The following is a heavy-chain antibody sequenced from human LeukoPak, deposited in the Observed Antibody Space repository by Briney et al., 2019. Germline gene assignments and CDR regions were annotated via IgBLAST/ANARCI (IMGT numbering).Heavy chain of an antibody. V-gene: IGHV4-4*07. CDR2: IYTSGST. Sequence: KPSETLSLTCTVSGGSISSYYWSWIRQPAGKGLEWIGRIYTSGSTNYNPSLKSRVTMSVDTSKNQFSLKLSSVTAADTAVYYCARGDSGGWYGWLGNWFDPWGQGTLVTVSS. J-gene: IGHJ5*02. D-gene: IGHD6-19*01. CDR3: ARGDSGGWYGWLGNWFDP. CDR1: GGSISSYY.